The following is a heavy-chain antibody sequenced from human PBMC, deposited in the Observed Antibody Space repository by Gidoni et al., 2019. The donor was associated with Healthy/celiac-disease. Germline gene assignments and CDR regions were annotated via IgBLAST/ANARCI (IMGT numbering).Heavy chain of an antibody. J-gene: IGHJ5*02. V-gene: IGHV2-5*01. CDR1: GFSIRTSGVG. CDR3: AHRRRGSYHEGGSNWFDP. Sequence: QITLKESGPTLVKPTQTLTLTCTFSGFSIRTSGVGVGWIRQPPGKALEWLALIYWNDDKRYSPSLKSRLTITKDTSKNQVVLTMTNMDPVDTATYYCAHRRRGSYHEGGSNWFDPWGQGTLVTVSS. D-gene: IGHD1-26*01. CDR2: IYWNDDK.